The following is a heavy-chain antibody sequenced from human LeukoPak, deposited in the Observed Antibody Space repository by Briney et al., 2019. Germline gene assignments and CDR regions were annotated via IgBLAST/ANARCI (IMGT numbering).Heavy chain of an antibody. D-gene: IGHD4-23*01. J-gene: IGHJ3*02. V-gene: IGHV6-1*01. CDR1: GDSVSSNSAA. Sequence: SQTLSLTCALSGDSVSSNSAAWNWIRQSPSRGLEWLGRTYYRSKWYNDYAVSVKSRITINPDTSKNQFSLQLNSVTPEDTAVYYCARDYGGNSRGGGAPADAFDIWGQGTMVTVSS. CDR3: ARDYGGNSRGGGAPADAFDI. CDR2: TYYRSKWYN.